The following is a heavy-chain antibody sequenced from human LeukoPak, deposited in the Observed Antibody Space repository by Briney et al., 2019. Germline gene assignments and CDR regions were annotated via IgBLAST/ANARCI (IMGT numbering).Heavy chain of an antibody. CDR2: ISYNGRNK. CDR1: GFSFSGYA. Sequence: PGRSLRLSCAASGFSFSGYAIHWVRQAPGKGLEWVASISYNGRNKYYADSVKGRFTISRDNAKNSLFLQMNSLRAEDTAVYYCARDRGWGEWLPLSYWGQGTLVTVSS. J-gene: IGHJ4*02. CDR3: ARDRGWGEWLPLSY. V-gene: IGHV3-30*04. D-gene: IGHD3-3*01.